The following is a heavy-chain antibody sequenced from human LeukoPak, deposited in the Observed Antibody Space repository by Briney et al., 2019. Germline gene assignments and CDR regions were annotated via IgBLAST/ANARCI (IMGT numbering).Heavy chain of an antibody. V-gene: IGHV3-53*01. D-gene: IGHD3-10*01. J-gene: IGHJ4*02. CDR3: AGGKYYGLGTRPGYLGY. CDR2: MDNFGIK. CDR1: GFSVNNNY. Sequence: GGSLRLSCAASGFSVNNNYVDWVRQPPGKGLEWVSSMDNFGIKYYAHSVQGRFTISRDSYRDTVFLQMNSLRVEDTAVYYCAGGKYYGLGTRPGYLGYWGLGTLVTVSS.